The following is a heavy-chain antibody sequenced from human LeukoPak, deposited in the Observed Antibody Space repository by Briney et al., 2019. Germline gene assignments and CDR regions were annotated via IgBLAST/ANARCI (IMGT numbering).Heavy chain of an antibody. D-gene: IGHD2-15*01. Sequence: GGSVRLSCATSGFTFSSYWMSWVRQAPGKGLEWVANIMQDGSEKYYVDSVKGRFTISRDNAKNSLYLQMNSLRAEDTAVYYCASDRSGGSCYECWFDPWGQGTLVTVSS. V-gene: IGHV3-7*01. J-gene: IGHJ5*02. CDR3: ASDRSGGSCYECWFDP. CDR2: IMQDGSEK. CDR1: GFTFSSYW.